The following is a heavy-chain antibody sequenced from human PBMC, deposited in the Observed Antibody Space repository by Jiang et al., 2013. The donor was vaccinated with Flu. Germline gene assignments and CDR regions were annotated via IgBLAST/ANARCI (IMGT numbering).Heavy chain of an antibody. Sequence: TLSCVASGFTFSDYDMNWVRQAPGKGLEWVSFITGGGETKTYADSVKGRFAISRDNTRNSLYLQLNSLRDEDTAIYYCARDASGTQDFDYWGQGTLISVSS. V-gene: IGHV3-48*02. CDR1: GFTFSDYD. CDR2: ITGGGETK. CDR3: ARDASGTQDFDY. J-gene: IGHJ4*01. D-gene: IGHD3-10*01.